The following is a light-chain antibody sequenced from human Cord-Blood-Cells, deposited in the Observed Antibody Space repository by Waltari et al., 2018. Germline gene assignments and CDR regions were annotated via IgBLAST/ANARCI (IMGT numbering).Light chain of an antibody. CDR2: DVS. Sequence: QSALTQPASVIGSPGQSFTIPCTATRSDVGVFTYVPWYQQHPGKAPKLIINDVSKRPSGVSNRFSGSKSGHTASLTISGLQAEDEADYYCSSYTSSRTLVFGGGTKLTVL. V-gene: IGLV2-14*03. J-gene: IGLJ3*02. CDR1: RSDVGVFTY. CDR3: SSYTSSRTLV.